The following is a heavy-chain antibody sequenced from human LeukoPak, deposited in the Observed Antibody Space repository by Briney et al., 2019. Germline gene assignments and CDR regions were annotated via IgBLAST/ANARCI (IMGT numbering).Heavy chain of an antibody. J-gene: IGHJ4*02. CDR1: GFNFNNYN. CDR2: ITLSSSSI. V-gene: IGHV3-48*01. D-gene: IGHD3-10*01. CDR3: VKDRVDGSGSQFDS. Sequence: GGSLRLSCAASGFNFNNYNMNWVRQAPGKGLEWVSYITLSSSSIYYADSVKGRFTISRDNAMDRLYLQMNSLRADDTAVYYCVKDRVDGSGSQFDSWGQGSLVIVSS.